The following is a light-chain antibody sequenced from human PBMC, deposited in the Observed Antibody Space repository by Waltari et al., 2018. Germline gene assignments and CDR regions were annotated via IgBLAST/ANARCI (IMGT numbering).Light chain of an antibody. CDR2: DGS. J-gene: IGLJ1*01. CDR1: SSDIGAYDL. CDR3: ASYIGRNIRV. V-gene: IGLV2-14*01. Sequence: QSALTQPASVFGSPGQSITITCSGSSSDIGAYDLVSWYQQHPGKAPKLMTYDGSKRPSGVSERFSGSKSGNTASLTSSGLQAEDEADYYCASYIGRNIRVFGTGTMVTVL.